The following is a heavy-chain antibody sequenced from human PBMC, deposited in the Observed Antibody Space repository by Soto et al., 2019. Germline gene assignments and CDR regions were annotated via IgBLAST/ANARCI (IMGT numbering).Heavy chain of an antibody. J-gene: IGHJ3*02. CDR3: TPDPGSGWLDAFDI. V-gene: IGHV3-15*07. D-gene: IGHD6-19*01. Sequence: GGSLRLSCAASGFTFSNAWMNWVRQAPGKGLEWVGRIKSKTDGGTTDYAAPVKGRFTISRDDSKNTLYLQMNSLKTEDTAVYYCTPDPGSGWLDAFDIWGQGTMVTVSS. CDR1: GFTFSNAW. CDR2: IKSKTDGGTT.